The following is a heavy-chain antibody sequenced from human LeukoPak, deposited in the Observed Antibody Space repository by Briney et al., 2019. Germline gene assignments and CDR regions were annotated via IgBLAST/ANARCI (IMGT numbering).Heavy chain of an antibody. V-gene: IGHV4-38-2*01. D-gene: IGHD1-1*01. Sequence: PSETLSLTCAVSGYSISSGYYWGWIRQPPGKGLEWIGNIYHSGSTYYSPSLKSRVTISVDTSKNQFSLQLSSVTAADTAVHYCARHKPSTGEIDYWGQGTLVTVSS. CDR3: ARHKPSTGEIDY. CDR2: IYHSGST. J-gene: IGHJ4*02. CDR1: GYSISSGYY.